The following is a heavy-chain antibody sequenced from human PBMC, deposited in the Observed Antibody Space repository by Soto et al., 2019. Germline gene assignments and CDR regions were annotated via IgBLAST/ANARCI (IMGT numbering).Heavy chain of an antibody. V-gene: IGHV4-59*01. CDR1: GGSISSYY. CDR3: ARSGGESGYYLRFDY. CDR2: IYYSGST. D-gene: IGHD3-3*01. Sequence: QVQLQESGPGLVKPSETLSLTCTFSGGSISSYYWNWIRQPPGKALEWIGYIYYSGSTNYNPSLKSRVTISVDTSKKQFSLKLSSVTAADTAVYYCARSGGESGYYLRFDYWGQGTPVTVSS. J-gene: IGHJ4*02.